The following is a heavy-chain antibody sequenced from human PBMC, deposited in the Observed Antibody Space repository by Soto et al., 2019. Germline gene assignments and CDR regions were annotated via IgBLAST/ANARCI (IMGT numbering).Heavy chain of an antibody. CDR1: GGSISGSSYY. CDR2: IYSLGDT. J-gene: IGHJ4*02. Sequence: PSETLSLTCTVSGGSISGSSYYWGGIRQPPGQGLEWLGTIYSLGDTYYNPSLKSRVTISVDTSKNQLSLKLPSVTAAATAGYYCARGSFHTLTVYYTDNWGPATLDTTSS. D-gene: IGHD3-9*01. V-gene: IGHV4-39*07. CDR3: ARGSFHTLTVYYTDN.